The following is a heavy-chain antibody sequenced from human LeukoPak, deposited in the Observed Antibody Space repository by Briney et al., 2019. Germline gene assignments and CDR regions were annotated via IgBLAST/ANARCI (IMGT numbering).Heavy chain of an antibody. J-gene: IGHJ6*03. CDR1: GYTFTGYY. D-gene: IGHD3/OR15-3a*01. CDR3: ARAGLPIFYYYMDV. Sequence: GASVKLSCKASGYTFTGYYMHWVREAPGQGLEWMGWITPNSGGTNYAQKFQGRVTMTRDTSISTAYMELSRLRSDDTAVYYCARAGLPIFYYYMDVWGKGTTVTVSS. V-gene: IGHV1-2*02. CDR2: ITPNSGGT.